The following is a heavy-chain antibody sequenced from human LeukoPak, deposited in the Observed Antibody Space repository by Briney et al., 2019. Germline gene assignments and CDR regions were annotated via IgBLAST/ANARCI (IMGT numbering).Heavy chain of an antibody. J-gene: IGHJ4*02. CDR1: GDSISSSRYY. D-gene: IGHD3-10*01. CDR3: ARGLWFGDENPPYFDY. Sequence: SETLSLTCTVSGDSISSSRYYWGWIRQPPGKGLEWIGSIYYSGSTYYNPSLKSRVTISVDTSKNQFSLKVSSVTAADTALYYCARGLWFGDENPPYFDYWGQGTLVTVSS. CDR2: IYYSGST. V-gene: IGHV4-39*01.